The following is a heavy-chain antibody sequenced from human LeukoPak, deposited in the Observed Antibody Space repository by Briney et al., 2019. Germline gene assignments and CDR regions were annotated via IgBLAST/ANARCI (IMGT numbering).Heavy chain of an antibody. Sequence: GGSLRLSCAASGFTFSSYSMTWVRQAPGKGLEWVSSISSSSSYIYYADSVKGRFTISRDNAKNSLYLQMNSLRAEDTPVYYCARDLFRGYSYGLVDYGGQGTLVTVSP. J-gene: IGHJ4*02. CDR1: GFTFSSYS. CDR2: ISSSSSYI. CDR3: ARDLFRGYSYGLVDY. V-gene: IGHV3-21*01. D-gene: IGHD5-18*01.